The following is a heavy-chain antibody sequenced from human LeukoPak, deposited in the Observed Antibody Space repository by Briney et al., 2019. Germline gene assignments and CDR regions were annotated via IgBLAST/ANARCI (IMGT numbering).Heavy chain of an antibody. CDR2: IRYDGSNK. D-gene: IGHD2/OR15-2a*01. CDR1: GFTFSSYA. V-gene: IGHV3-30*02. CDR3: SRRDSFDP. Sequence: GGSLRLSCAASGFTFSSYAMHWVRQAPGKGLEWVAFIRYDGSNKYYAESVKGRFTISRDNSKNTLYLQINTLRPEDTAVSLPSRRDSFDPWGQGTLVTVSS. J-gene: IGHJ5*02.